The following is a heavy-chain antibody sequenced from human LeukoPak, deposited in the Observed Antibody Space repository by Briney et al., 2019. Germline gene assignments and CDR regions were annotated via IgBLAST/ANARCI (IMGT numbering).Heavy chain of an antibody. CDR2: INPNSGGT. Sequence: ASAKVSCKASGYTFTGYYMHWVRQAPGQGLEWMGWINPNSGGTNYAQKFQGRVTMTRDTSIGTAYMELSRLRSDDTAVYYCARVRVGATIDYWGQGTLVTVSS. D-gene: IGHD1-26*01. CDR1: GYTFTGYY. CDR3: ARVRVGATIDY. V-gene: IGHV1-2*02. J-gene: IGHJ4*02.